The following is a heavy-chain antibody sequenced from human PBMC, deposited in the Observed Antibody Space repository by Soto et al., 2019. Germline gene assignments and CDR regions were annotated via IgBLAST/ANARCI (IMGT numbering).Heavy chain of an antibody. CDR1: GGSISSGGYS. Sequence: SETLSLTCAVSGGSISSGGYSWSWIRQPPGKGLEWIGYIYHSGSTYYNPSLKSRVTISVDRSKNQFSLKLSSVTAADTAVYYCASARGAMVDYYYYYGMAVWGQGTTVTVS. CDR2: IYHSGST. J-gene: IGHJ6*02. CDR3: ASARGAMVDYYYYYGMAV. D-gene: IGHD5-18*01. V-gene: IGHV4-30-2*01.